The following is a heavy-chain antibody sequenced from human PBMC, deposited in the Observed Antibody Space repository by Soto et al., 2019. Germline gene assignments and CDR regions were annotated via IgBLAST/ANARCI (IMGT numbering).Heavy chain of an antibody. V-gene: IGHV3-21*01. CDR3: ARDGPTFTIFAGYYYMDV. J-gene: IGHJ6*03. Sequence: GGSLRLSCAASGFTFSSYSMNWVRQAPGKGLEWVSSISSSSSYIYYADSVKGRFTISRDNAKNSLYLQMNSLRAEDTAVYYCARDGPTFTIFAGYYYMDVWGKGTTVTVSS. D-gene: IGHD3-3*01. CDR2: ISSSSSYI. CDR1: GFTFSSYS.